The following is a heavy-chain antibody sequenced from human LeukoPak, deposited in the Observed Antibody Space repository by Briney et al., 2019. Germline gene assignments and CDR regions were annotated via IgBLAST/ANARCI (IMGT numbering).Heavy chain of an antibody. V-gene: IGHV3-30*04. CDR3: ARDLSGSSGCCFEY. CDR2: ISYDGSNK. D-gene: IGHD6-19*01. Sequence: QAGGSLRLSCAASGFTFSSYAMHWVRQAPGKGLEWVAVISYDGSNKYYADSVKGRFTISRDNSKNTLYLQMNSLRAEDTALYYCARDLSGSSGCCFEYWGQGTLVTVSS. CDR1: GFTFSSYA. J-gene: IGHJ4*02.